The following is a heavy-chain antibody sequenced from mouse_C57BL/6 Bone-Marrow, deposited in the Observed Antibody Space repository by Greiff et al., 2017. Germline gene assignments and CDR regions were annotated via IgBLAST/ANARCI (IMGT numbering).Heavy chain of an antibody. J-gene: IGHJ4*01. Sequence: QVQLQQSGAELVRPGTSVKMSCKASGYTFTNYWIGWAKQRPGHGLEWIGDIYPGGGYTNYNEKFKGKATLTADKSSSTAFVQFGSLTSEDSAIYYCARWYYGSSYDYAMDYWGQGTSVTVSA. CDR3: ARWYYGSSYDYAMDY. D-gene: IGHD1-1*01. CDR2: IYPGGGYT. CDR1: GYTFTNYW. V-gene: IGHV1-63*01.